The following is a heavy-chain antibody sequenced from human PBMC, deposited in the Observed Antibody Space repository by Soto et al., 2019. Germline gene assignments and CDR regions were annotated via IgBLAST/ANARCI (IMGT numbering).Heavy chain of an antibody. J-gene: IGHJ5*01. CDR1: GVTFSTSG. Sequence: QVQLVQSGAEVKKPGSSLKVSCKTSGVTFSTSGISWVRQGPGQGLEWMGGIIPLFGTPKYARKFQGRVSITADDSATTTYLELSGLSSDDTAIYYCARVSPSICGCGNCYRLDSSFDSWGQGSQVVVSS. CDR3: ARVSPSICGCGNCYRLDSSFDS. CDR2: IIPLFGTP. V-gene: IGHV1-69*01. D-gene: IGHD2-21*01.